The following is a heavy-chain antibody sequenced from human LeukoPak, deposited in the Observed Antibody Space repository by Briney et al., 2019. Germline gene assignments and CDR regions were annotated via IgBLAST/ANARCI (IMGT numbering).Heavy chain of an antibody. CDR3: ARGLRYYGSGSYLY. CDR1: GYTFTSYD. CDR2: MNPNSGNT. V-gene: IGHV1-8*01. J-gene: IGHJ4*02. D-gene: IGHD3-10*01. Sequence: GASVKVSCKASGYTFTSYDINWVRQATGQGLEWMGWMNPNSGNTGYAQKFQGRVTMTRNTSISTAYMELSSLRSEDTAVYYCARGLRYYGSGSYLYWGQGTLVTVSS.